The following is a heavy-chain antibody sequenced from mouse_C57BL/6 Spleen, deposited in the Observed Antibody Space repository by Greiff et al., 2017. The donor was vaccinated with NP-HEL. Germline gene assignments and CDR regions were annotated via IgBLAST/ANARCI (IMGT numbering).Heavy chain of an antibody. D-gene: IGHD2-4*01. Sequence: EVQLQESGPGLVKPSQSLSLTCSVTGYSITSGYYWNWIRQFPGNKLEWMGYISYDGSNNYNPSLKNRISITRDTSKNQFFLKLNSVTTEDTATYYCARDKGPYDYVGFAYWGQGTLVTVSA. J-gene: IGHJ3*01. CDR3: ARDKGPYDYVGFAY. CDR2: ISYDGSN. CDR1: GYSITSGYY. V-gene: IGHV3-6*01.